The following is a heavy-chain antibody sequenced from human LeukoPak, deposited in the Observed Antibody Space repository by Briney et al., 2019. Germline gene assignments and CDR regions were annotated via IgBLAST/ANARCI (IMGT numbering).Heavy chain of an antibody. V-gene: IGHV1-2*02. Sequence: ASVKVSCKASGYTFTGYYMHWVRQAPGQGLEWMGWMNPNSGGTKYAQKFQGRVTMTRDTSISTAYMELSRLRSDDTAVYYCARVAVAGNAFDIWGQGTMVTVSS. J-gene: IGHJ3*02. CDR3: ARVAVAGNAFDI. CDR1: GYTFTGYY. CDR2: MNPNSGGT. D-gene: IGHD6-19*01.